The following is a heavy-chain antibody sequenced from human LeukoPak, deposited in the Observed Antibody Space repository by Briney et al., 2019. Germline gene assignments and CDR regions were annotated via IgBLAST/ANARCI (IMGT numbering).Heavy chain of an antibody. CDR3: ARDRPLMSSGDYYGMDV. CDR2: INPNSGDT. D-gene: IGHD6-19*01. V-gene: IGHV1-2*02. Sequence: ASVKVSCKASGYSFTVYYFHWVRQAPGQGLEWMGWINPNSGDTNYAQKFQGRVTMTRDTSISTAYMELSRLGTDDTAVYYCARDRPLMSSGDYYGMDVWGQGTTVTVSS. CDR1: GYSFTVYY. J-gene: IGHJ6*02.